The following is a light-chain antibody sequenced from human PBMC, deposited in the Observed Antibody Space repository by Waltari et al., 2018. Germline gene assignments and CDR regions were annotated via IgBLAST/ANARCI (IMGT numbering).Light chain of an antibody. J-gene: IGKJ1*01. CDR2: KAF. CDR3: QQYKTFPPWT. CDR1: QSISSW. Sequence: DIQMTQSPSTLSASVGDRVTITCGASQSISSWLAWYQQKPGNAPKLLIYKAFSLERGVPSRFSGSGSGTEFTLTISSLQPDDFATYYCQQYKTFPPWTFGQGTKVEIK. V-gene: IGKV1-5*03.